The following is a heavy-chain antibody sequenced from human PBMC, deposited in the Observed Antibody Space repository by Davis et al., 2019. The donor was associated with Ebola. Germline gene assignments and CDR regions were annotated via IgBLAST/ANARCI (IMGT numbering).Heavy chain of an antibody. D-gene: IGHD2-21*02. Sequence: PGGSLRLSCAASGFTFSSYGMHWVRQAPGKGLEWVAVISYDGSNKYYADSVKGRFTISRDNSKNTLYLQMNSLRAEDTAVYYCARLSVDALVVVTAIGAFDIWGQGTMVTVSS. J-gene: IGHJ3*02. V-gene: IGHV3-30*03. CDR2: ISYDGSNK. CDR3: ARLSVDALVVVTAIGAFDI. CDR1: GFTFSSYG.